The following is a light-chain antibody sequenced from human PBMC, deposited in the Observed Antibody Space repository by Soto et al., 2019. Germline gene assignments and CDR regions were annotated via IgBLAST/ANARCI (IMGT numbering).Light chain of an antibody. Sequence: EIVLTQSPSTLSLSPGERATLSCRASQNISVYLAWYRQKPGQAPRLLIYAASNRATGIPARFSGSGSGTDFTLTISSLEPEDFAVYYCQQRSNWPPITFGQGTRLEIK. CDR3: QQRSNWPPIT. V-gene: IGKV3-11*01. J-gene: IGKJ5*01. CDR2: AAS. CDR1: QNISVY.